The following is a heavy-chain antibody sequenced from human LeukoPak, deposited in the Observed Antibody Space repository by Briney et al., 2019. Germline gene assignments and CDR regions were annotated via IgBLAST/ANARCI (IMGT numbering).Heavy chain of an antibody. CDR3: ARHGSSWYEKDYFDY. V-gene: IGHV4-39*01. CDR2: IYYSGST. Sequence: SETLSLTCTVSGGSISSSSYYWGWIRQPPGKGLEWIGSIYYSGSTYYNPSLKSRVTISVDTSKNQFSLKLSSVTAADTALYYCARHGSSWYEKDYFDYWGQGTLVTVSS. J-gene: IGHJ4*02. D-gene: IGHD6-13*01. CDR1: GGSISSSSYY.